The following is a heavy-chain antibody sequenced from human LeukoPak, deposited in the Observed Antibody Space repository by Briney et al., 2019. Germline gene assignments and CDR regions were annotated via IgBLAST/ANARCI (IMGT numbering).Heavy chain of an antibody. V-gene: IGHV3-30*01. D-gene: IGHD6-19*01. CDR3: ARDITVAGTGCFDY. J-gene: IGHJ4*02. CDR2: ISYDGSNK. Sequence: GGSLRLSCAASGFTFSSYAMHWVRQAPGKGXXXXXVISYDGSNKYYADSVKGRFTISRDNSKNTLYLQMNSLRAEDTAVYYCARDITVAGTGCFDYWGQGTLVTVSS. CDR1: GFTFSSYA.